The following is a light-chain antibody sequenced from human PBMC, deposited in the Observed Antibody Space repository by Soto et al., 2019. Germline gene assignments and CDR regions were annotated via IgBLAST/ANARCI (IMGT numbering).Light chain of an antibody. CDR3: QQYYTTPYT. CDR1: QTLLYSSDKKNY. V-gene: IGKV4-1*01. Sequence: DIVMTQSPDSLAVSLGEGATISCKSSQTLLYSSDKKNYLAWYQQKSGQSPKLLIYWASTPESVVPDRFTGGGSGTDFTLTISGLQAEDVALYYCQQYYTTPYTFGQGTKLEIK. CDR2: WAS. J-gene: IGKJ2*01.